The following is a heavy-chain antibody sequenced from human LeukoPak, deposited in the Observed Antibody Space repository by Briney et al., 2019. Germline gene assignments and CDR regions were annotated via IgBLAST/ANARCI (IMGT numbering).Heavy chain of an antibody. D-gene: IGHD5-18*01. Sequence: GGSLTLSCAASGHTFRSYDMHWLRQAPGKGLVWVAFIRYGESNKYYADSEKGRFTISRDNSKNTLYLQMNSLRAEHTAVYYCGKGRSYGSSPFDYWGQGSLVT. CDR1: GHTFRSYD. V-gene: IGHV3-30*02. CDR3: GKGRSYGSSPFDY. J-gene: IGHJ4*02. CDR2: IRYGESNK.